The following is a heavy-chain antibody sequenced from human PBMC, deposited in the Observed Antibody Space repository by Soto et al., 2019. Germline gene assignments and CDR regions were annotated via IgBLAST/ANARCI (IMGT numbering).Heavy chain of an antibody. D-gene: IGHD3-10*01. Sequence: SETLSLTCTVSGGSIGSYYWSWIRQPPGKGLEWIGYIYESGSTNSNPSLQSRVTISVDTSKNQFYLNLSPVTAADTATYYCARARITLVREIIKYNMDIWGQGTTVTVSS. CDR3: ARARITLVREIIKYNMDI. J-gene: IGHJ6*02. CDR2: IYESGST. CDR1: GGSIGSYY. V-gene: IGHV4-59*01.